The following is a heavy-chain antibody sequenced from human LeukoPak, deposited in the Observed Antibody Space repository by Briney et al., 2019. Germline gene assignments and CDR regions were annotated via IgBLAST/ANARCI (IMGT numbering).Heavy chain of an antibody. Sequence: GGSLRLSCAASGFTFSSYWMSWVRQAPGKGLEWVANIKQDGSEKYYVDSVKGRFTISRDNAKNSLYLQMNSLRAEDTAVYYCARDFREWYSGALDYWGQGTLVTVSS. CDR2: IKQDGSEK. V-gene: IGHV3-7*01. CDR3: ARDFREWYSGALDY. D-gene: IGHD1-26*01. CDR1: GFTFSSYW. J-gene: IGHJ4*02.